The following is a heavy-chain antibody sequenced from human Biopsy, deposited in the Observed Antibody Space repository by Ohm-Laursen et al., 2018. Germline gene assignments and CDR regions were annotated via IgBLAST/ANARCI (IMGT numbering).Heavy chain of an antibody. V-gene: IGHV1-69*06. Sequence: SSVKVSCKASGYTFSGYYIHWVRQAPGQGLEWLGGNIPILGTGNYAQKFQDRVTVAADTSTSTATMELRSLRSDDTAVYYCATKLTGYFHHWGQGTLVIVSS. D-gene: IGHD3-9*01. CDR3: ATKLTGYFHH. J-gene: IGHJ1*01. CDR2: NIPILGTG. CDR1: GYTFSGYY.